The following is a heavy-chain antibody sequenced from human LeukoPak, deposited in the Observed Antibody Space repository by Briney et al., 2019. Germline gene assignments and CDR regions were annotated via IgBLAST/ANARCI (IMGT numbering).Heavy chain of an antibody. J-gene: IGHJ6*03. CDR3: AKESHNYYYYHMDA. CDR2: ISYDGSNK. Sequence: SGGSLRLSCAASGFTFSSYGMHWVRQAPGKGLEWVAVISYDGSNKYYADSVKGRFTVSRDNPKNTLYLQMNSLRAEDTALYYCAKESHNYYYYHMDAWGKGTTVTVSS. V-gene: IGHV3-30*18. CDR1: GFTFSSYG.